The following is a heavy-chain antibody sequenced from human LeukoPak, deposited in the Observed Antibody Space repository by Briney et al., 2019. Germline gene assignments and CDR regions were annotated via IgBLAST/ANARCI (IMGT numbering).Heavy chain of an antibody. CDR2: INPNGGGT. CDR3: ARASYSYDISGWVPFDY. V-gene: IGHV1-2*02. J-gene: IGHJ4*02. Sequence: ASVKVSCKASGFTFTGYYMHWVRQAPGQGPEWMGWINPNGGGTNYAQKFQGRVTMTRDTSISTAYMELSSLTSDDTAVYYCARASYSYDISGWVPFDYWGQGTLVTVSS. D-gene: IGHD3-22*01. CDR1: GFTFTGYY.